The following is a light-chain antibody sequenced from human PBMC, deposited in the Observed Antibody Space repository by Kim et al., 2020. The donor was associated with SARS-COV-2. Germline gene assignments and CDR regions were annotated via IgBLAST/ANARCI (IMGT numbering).Light chain of an antibody. CDR3: QVWDGSTDHYV. J-gene: IGLJ1*01. V-gene: IGLV3-21*04. CDR2: HDS. CDR1: NIGSKS. Sequence: ARGEASQISCEGNNIGSKSVHWYQEKPGHAHVLVISHDSDRPSEIPERFAGSSSGNTATLTISRVEAGDEADYYCQVWDGSTDHYVFGPGTKVTVL.